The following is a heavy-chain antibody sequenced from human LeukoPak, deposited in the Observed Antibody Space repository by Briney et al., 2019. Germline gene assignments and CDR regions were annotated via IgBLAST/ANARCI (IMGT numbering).Heavy chain of an antibody. V-gene: IGHV4-59*01. D-gene: IGHD3-9*01. CDR2: IYYSGST. Sequence: SETLSLTCNVSGVSISNNYWSWIRQPPGKGLEWIGYIYYSGSTIYNPSLNSRVTISVDTSKNQFSLKLSSVTPADTAVYYCARGPDYDILIGYYHYFDYWGQGTLVTVSS. CDR1: GVSISNNY. J-gene: IGHJ4*02. CDR3: ARGPDYDILIGYYHYFDY.